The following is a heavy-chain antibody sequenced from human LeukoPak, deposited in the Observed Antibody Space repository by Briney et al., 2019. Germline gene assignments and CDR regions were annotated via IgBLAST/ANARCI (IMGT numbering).Heavy chain of an antibody. CDR1: GDSVSSNTTA. J-gene: IGHJ3*01. D-gene: IGHD5-24*01. CDR3: VRGGQGDGYSADEAFDF. CDR2: TYYRSKWYN. Sequence: KPSQTLSLTCAISGDSVSSNTTACNWIRQSPFRGLEWLGRTYYRSKWYNDYAASVKSRITINPDTSKNQFFLHLNSVTAEDTAVYYCVRGGQGDGYSADEAFDFWGQGTVVTVSS. V-gene: IGHV6-1*01.